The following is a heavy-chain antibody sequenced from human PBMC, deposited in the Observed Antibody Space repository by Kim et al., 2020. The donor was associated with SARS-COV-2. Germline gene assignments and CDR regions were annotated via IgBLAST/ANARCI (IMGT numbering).Heavy chain of an antibody. CDR3: ARDLGRSNSSSWYGWGY. CDR1: GGSISSGGYY. J-gene: IGHJ4*02. CDR2: IYYSGST. V-gene: IGHV4-31*03. Sequence: SETLSLTCTVSGGSISSGGYYWSWIRQHPGKGLEWIGYIYYSGSTYYNPSLNSRVTISVDTSKNQFSLKLSSVTAADTAVYYCARDLGRSNSSSWYGWGYWGQGTLVTVSS. D-gene: IGHD6-13*01.